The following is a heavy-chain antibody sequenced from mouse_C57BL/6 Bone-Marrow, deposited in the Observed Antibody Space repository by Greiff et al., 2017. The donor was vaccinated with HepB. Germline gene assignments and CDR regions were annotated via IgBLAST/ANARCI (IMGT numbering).Heavy chain of an antibody. V-gene: IGHV1-15*01. CDR2: IDPETGGT. D-gene: IGHD4-1*01. J-gene: IGHJ4*01. Sequence: QVQLQQSGAELVRPGASVTLSCKASGYTFTDYEMHWVKQTPVHGLEWIGAIDPETGGTAYHQKFKGKAILTADKSSSTAYMELRSLTSEDSAVYYCTRLTGTFAMDYWGQGTSVTVSS. CDR1: GYTFTDYE. CDR3: TRLTGTFAMDY.